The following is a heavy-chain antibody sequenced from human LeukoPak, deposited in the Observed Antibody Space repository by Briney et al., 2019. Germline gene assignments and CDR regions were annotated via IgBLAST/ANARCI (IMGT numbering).Heavy chain of an antibody. CDR3: ARDNYYSVMDV. V-gene: IGHV3-21*01. CDR2: ISTSGSYI. J-gene: IGHJ6*02. CDR1: GFTFSSYW. Sequence: PGGSLRLSCAASGFTFSSYWMTWVRQAPGKGLECVSYISTSGSYIYHADSVKGRFTISRDNAKNSLYLQMNSLRAEDTAVYYCARDNYYSVMDVWGQGTTVTVSS.